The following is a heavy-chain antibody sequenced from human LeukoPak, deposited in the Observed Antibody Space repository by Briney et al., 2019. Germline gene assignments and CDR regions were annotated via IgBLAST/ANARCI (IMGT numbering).Heavy chain of an antibody. J-gene: IGHJ4*02. CDR3: ARDKRIQLWLPDY. Sequence: ASVKVSCKASGYTFTSYAMHWVRQAPGQRLEWMGWINAGNGNTEYSQKFQGRVTITRDTSASTAYMELSSLRSEDTAVYYRARDKRIQLWLPDYWGQGTLVTVSS. CDR2: INAGNGNT. V-gene: IGHV1-3*01. D-gene: IGHD5-18*01. CDR1: GYTFTSYA.